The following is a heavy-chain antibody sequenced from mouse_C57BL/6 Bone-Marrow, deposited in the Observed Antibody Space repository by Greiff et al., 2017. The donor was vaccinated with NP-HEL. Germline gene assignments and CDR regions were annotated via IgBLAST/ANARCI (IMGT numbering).Heavy chain of an antibody. CDR3: ARDGHYGSSYYFDY. V-gene: IGHV5-4*01. D-gene: IGHD1-1*01. J-gene: IGHJ2*01. CDR2: ISDGGSYT. CDR1: GFTFSSYA. Sequence: EVKVVESGGGLVKPGGSLKLSCAASGFTFSSYAMSWVRQTPEKRLEWVATISDGGSYTYYPDNVKGRFTISRDNAKNNLYLQMSHLKSEDTAMYYCARDGHYGSSYYFDYWGQGTTLTVSS.